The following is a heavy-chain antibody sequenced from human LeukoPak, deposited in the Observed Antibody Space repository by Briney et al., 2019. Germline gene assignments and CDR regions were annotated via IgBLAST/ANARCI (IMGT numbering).Heavy chain of an antibody. CDR1: GGSISSSSYY. D-gene: IGHD5-18*01. CDR2: IYYSGST. V-gene: IGHV4-39*01. CDR3: ARGTAMRNYYYYYYMDV. Sequence: SETLSLTCTVSGGSISSSSYYWGWIRQPPGKGLEWIGSIYYSGSTYYNPSLKSRVTISVDTSKNQFSLKLSSVTAADTAVYYCARGTAMRNYYYYYYMDVWGKGTTVTVSS. J-gene: IGHJ6*03.